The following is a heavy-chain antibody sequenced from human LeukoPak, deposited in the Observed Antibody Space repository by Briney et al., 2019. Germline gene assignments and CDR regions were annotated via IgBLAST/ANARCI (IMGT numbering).Heavy chain of an antibody. V-gene: IGHV1-2*02. CDR3: AREAVDNAYDV. CDR1: GYTFTDFY. Sequence: GASVKVSCKASGYTFTDFYIHLLRQAPGQGLEWMGWINPKSGGTRHAQRFQGRVTMTRDTSISTSYMEVSRLIYDDTAVYYCAREAVDNAYDVWGQGTMVTVSS. CDR2: INPKSGGT. D-gene: IGHD3-22*01. J-gene: IGHJ3*01.